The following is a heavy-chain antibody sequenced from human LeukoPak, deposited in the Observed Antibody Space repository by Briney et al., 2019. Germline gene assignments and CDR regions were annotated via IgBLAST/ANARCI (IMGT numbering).Heavy chain of an antibody. CDR2: FDPEDGET. V-gene: IGHV1-24*01. CDR1: GYTLTELS. CDR3: ATNTICSSTSCSDY. J-gene: IGHJ4*02. Sequence: GASVKVSCKVSGYTLTELSMHWVRQAPGKGLEWMGGFDPEDGETIYAQKFQGRVTMTEDTSTDTAYMELSSLRSEDTAVYHCATNTICSSTSCSDYWGQGTLVTVSS. D-gene: IGHD2-2*01.